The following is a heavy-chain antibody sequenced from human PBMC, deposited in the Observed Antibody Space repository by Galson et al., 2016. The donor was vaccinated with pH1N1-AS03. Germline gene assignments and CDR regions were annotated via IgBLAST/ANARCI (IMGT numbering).Heavy chain of an antibody. J-gene: IGHJ4*02. CDR2: IYTGGDT. Sequence: SLRLSCAVSGLSVAKNYMSWVRQAPGKGLEWVSSIYTGGDTFYTDSVRGRFTISRDDSKNTLYLQMNSLRAEDTAVYYGARELSWELGNYFGYWGPGTLVTVSP. D-gene: IGHD4-23*01. CDR3: ARELSWELGNYFGY. V-gene: IGHV3-53*01. CDR1: GLSVAKNY.